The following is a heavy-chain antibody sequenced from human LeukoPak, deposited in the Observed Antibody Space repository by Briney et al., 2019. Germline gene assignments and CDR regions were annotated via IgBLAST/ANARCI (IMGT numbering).Heavy chain of an antibody. Sequence: PSETLSLTCAVSGYSISSGYYWGWIRQPPGKGLEWIGSIYHSGSTYYNPSLKSRVTISVDMSKNQFSLKLSSVTAADTAVYYCARKPYDTSFTDYWGQGTLVTVSS. D-gene: IGHD3-22*01. CDR2: IYHSGST. J-gene: IGHJ4*02. V-gene: IGHV4-38-2*01. CDR1: GYSISSGYY. CDR3: ARKPYDTSFTDY.